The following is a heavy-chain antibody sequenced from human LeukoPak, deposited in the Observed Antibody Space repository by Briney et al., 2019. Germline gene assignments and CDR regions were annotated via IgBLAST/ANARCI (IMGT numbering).Heavy chain of an antibody. J-gene: IGHJ5*02. CDR2: IYTSGST. CDR1: GGSISSYY. V-gene: IGHV4-4*07. D-gene: IGHD6-6*01. Sequence: SETLSLTCTVSGGSISSYYWSWIRQPAGKGLEWIGRIYTSGSTNYNPSLKSRVTMSVDTSKNQFSLKLSSVTAADTAVYYCARGGIAARPGWLDPWGQGTLVTVSS. CDR3: ARGGIAARPGWLDP.